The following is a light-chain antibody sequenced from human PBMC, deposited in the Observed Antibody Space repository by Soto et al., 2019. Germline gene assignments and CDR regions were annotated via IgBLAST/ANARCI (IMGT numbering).Light chain of an antibody. CDR1: SNDFGTYYF. J-gene: IGLJ2*01. CDR3: CSYAGNNNFVV. Sequence: QSALTQPASVSGSPGQSITISCTRTSNDFGTYYFVSWYQQHPDKAPKLIIYDGTERPSGVSNRFSGSKSGNTASLTISGLQAEDEAHYYCCSYAGNNNFVVFGGGTKLTVL. CDR2: DGT. V-gene: IGLV2-23*03.